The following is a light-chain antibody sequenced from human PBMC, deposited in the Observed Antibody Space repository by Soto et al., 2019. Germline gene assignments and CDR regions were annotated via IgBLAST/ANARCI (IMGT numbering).Light chain of an antibody. CDR1: SSDVGGYNY. CDR2: EVS. CDR3: SSYTSSSTYV. J-gene: IGLJ1*01. V-gene: IGLV2-14*01. Sequence: QSALTQPASVSGSPGQSITISCTGTSSDVGGYNYVSWSQQHPGKAPQLMIYEVSNRPSGVSNRFSGSKSGNTASLTISGLQVEDEADYYCSSYTSSSTYVFGTGTKLTVL.